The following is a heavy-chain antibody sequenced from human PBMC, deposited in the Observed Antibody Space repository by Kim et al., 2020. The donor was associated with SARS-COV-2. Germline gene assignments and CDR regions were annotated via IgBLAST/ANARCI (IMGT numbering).Heavy chain of an antibody. CDR2: IYYSGST. D-gene: IGHD1-26*01. CDR3: ARGFKWDQRVFDY. V-gene: IGHV4-59*13. CDR1: GGSISSYY. J-gene: IGHJ4*02. Sequence: SETLSLTCTVSGGSISSYYWSWIRQPPGKGLEWIGYIYYSGSTNYNPSLKSRVTISVDTSKNQFSLKLSSVTAADTAVYYCARGFKWDQRVFDYWGQGTLVTVSS.